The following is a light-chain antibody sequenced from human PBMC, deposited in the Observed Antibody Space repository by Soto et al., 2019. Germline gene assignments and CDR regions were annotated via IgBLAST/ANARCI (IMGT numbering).Light chain of an antibody. CDR3: CSYTSSSTLV. CDR1: TNDVGNYNY. V-gene: IGLV2-11*01. J-gene: IGLJ1*01. Sequence: SVLTQPRSVSGSPGQSVTISCTGTTNDVGNYNYVSWYQQHPSKAPKLMIYDVTKRPSGVPDRFSGSKSGNTASLTISGLQAEDEADYYCCSYTSSSTLVFGTGTKVTVL. CDR2: DVT.